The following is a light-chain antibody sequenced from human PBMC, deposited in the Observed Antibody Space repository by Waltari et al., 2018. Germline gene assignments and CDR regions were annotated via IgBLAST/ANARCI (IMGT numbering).Light chain of an antibody. Sequence: QLTQSPSSLSASVGDRVTITCRASQVFSSFLAWYQQKAGKAPKLLIYAASTLQSGVPSRFSGSGSGTDFTLTINSLQPEDFATYYCQQLNSYPPTFGGGTKVEIK. CDR2: AAS. CDR1: QVFSSF. J-gene: IGKJ4*01. CDR3: QQLNSYPPT. V-gene: IGKV1-9*01.